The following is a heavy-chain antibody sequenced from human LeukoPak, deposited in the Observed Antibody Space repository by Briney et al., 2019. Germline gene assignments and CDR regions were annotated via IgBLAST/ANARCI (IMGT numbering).Heavy chain of an antibody. CDR2: ISSGSDTR. Sequence: GGSLRLSCAASGFTFSNYNMNWVRQAPGKGLEWVSYISSGSDTRNYADSVKGRFTISRGNAKNSLYLQMNSLRAEDTAVYYCASVRQFTFEWWGQGTLVTVSS. D-gene: IGHD3-10*02. V-gene: IGHV3-48*01. CDR3: ASVRQFTFEW. J-gene: IGHJ4*02. CDR1: GFTFSNYN.